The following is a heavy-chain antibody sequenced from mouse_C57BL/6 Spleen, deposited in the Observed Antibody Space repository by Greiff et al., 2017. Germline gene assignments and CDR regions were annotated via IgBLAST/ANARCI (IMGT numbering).Heavy chain of an antibody. Sequence: VQLQQSGPGLVQPSQSLSITCTVSGFSLTSYGVHWVRQSPGKGLVWLGVIWSGGSTDYNAAFISRLSISKDNSKSQVFFKMNSLQADDTAICYCARKGGVTRYYAMDYWGQGTSVTVSS. V-gene: IGHV2-2*01. CDR3: ARKGGVTRYYAMDY. J-gene: IGHJ4*01. D-gene: IGHD2-2*01. CDR1: GFSLTSYG. CDR2: IWSGGST.